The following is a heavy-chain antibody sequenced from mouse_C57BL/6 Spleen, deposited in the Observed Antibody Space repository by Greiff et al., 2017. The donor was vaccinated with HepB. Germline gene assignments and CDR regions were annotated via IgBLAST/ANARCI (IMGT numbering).Heavy chain of an antibody. CDR2: IDPEDGET. CDR1: GFNIKDYY. V-gene: IGHV14-2*01. CDR3: AITTVVANYYAMDY. D-gene: IGHD1-1*01. Sequence: VHVKQSGAELVKPGASVKLSCTASGFNIKDYYMHWVKQRTEQGLEWIGRIDPEDGETKYAPKFQGKATITADTSSNTAYLQLSSLTSEDTAVYYCAITTVVANYYAMDYWGQGTSVTVSS. J-gene: IGHJ4*01.